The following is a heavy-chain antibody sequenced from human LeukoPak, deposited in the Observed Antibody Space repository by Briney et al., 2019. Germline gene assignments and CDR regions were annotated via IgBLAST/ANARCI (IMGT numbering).Heavy chain of an antibody. CDR3: ARESYYGSGSYSSDY. Sequence: GGSLRLSCAASGFTFSDYYMSWIRQAPGKGLEWVAVISYDGSNKYYADSVKGRFTISRDNSKNTLYLQMNSLRAEDTAVYYCARESYYGSGSYSSDYWGQGTLVTVSS. D-gene: IGHD3-10*01. V-gene: IGHV3-30-3*01. CDR1: GFTFSDYY. J-gene: IGHJ4*02. CDR2: ISYDGSNK.